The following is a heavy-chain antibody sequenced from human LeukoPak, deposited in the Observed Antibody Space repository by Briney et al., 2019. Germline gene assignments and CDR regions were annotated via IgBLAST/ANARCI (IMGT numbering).Heavy chain of an antibody. CDR2: INSDGSST. CDR1: GFTFRNYW. CDR3: ARGIGYSSSSDY. D-gene: IGHD6-6*01. V-gene: IGHV3-74*01. J-gene: IGHJ4*02. Sequence: GGSLRLSCAASGFTFRNYWMHWVRQAPGKGLVWVSRINSDGSSTSYADSVKGRFTISRDNAKNTLYLQMNSLRAEDTAVYYCARGIGYSSSSDYWGQGTLVTVSS.